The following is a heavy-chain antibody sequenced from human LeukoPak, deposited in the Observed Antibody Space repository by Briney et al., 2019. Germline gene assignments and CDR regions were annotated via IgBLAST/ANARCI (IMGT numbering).Heavy chain of an antibody. CDR2: MYTSGSS. Sequence: SETLSLTCTVSGGSISSYYWSWIRQPAGKGLEWIGRMYTSGSSNYNPSLKSRVTMSVDTSRNQFSLKLSSVTAADAAVYYCARDVYGLGTDYWGQGTLVTVSS. J-gene: IGHJ4*02. CDR1: GGSISSYY. CDR3: ARDVYGLGTDY. V-gene: IGHV4-4*07. D-gene: IGHD3-10*01.